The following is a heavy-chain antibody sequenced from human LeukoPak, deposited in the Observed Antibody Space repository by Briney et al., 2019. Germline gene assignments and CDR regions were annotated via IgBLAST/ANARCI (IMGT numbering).Heavy chain of an antibody. D-gene: IGHD3-3*01. J-gene: IGHJ6*03. V-gene: IGHV4-34*01. CDR3: AGRRFLEWYPYYYYYYYMDV. Sequence: PSETLSLTCAVYGGSFSGYYWSWIRQPPGKGLEWIGEINHSGSTNYNPSLKSRVTISVDTSKNQFSLKLSSVTAADTAVYYCAGRRFLEWYPYYYYYYYMDVWGKGTTVTVSS. CDR2: INHSGST. CDR1: GGSFSGYY.